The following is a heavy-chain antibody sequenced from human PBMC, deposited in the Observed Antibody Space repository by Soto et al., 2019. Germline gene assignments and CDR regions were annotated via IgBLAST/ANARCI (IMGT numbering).Heavy chain of an antibody. CDR2: IWYDGSDK. V-gene: IGHV3-33*01. J-gene: IGHJ6*02. Sequence: GGSLRLCCAASVFMFSSYGMHWFRQAPGKGLEWVAVIWYDGSDKYYADSVKGRFTISRDNSKNTLYLQMNSLRAEDTAVYYCARDRYYGSGSYSLCYGMDVWGQGTTVTVSS. CDR1: VFMFSSYG. CDR3: ARDRYYGSGSYSLCYGMDV. D-gene: IGHD3-10*01.